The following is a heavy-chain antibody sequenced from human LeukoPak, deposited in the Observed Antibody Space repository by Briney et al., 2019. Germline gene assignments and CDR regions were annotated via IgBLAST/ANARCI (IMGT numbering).Heavy chain of an antibody. CDR3: AKDQYSSGWYNWFDP. CDR2: ISGSGGST. D-gene: IGHD6-19*01. V-gene: IGHV3-23*01. Sequence: PGGFLRLSCAASGFTFSSYAMSWVRQAPGKGLEWVSAISGSGGSTYYADSVKGRFTISRDNSKSTLYLQMNSLGAEDTAVYYCAKDQYSSGWYNWFDPWGQGTLVTVSS. CDR1: GFTFSSYA. J-gene: IGHJ5*02.